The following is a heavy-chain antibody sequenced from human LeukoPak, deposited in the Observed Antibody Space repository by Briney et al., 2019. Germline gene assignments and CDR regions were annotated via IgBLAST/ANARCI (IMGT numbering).Heavy chain of an antibody. Sequence: GGSLRLSCAASGFTFSSYAVSWVRQAPGKGLEWVSVISGSGGITYYADSVKGRFTISRDNSKNTLYLQMNSLRAADTAVYYCAKDKPFGYYFDSSGYSFDYWGQGTLVTVSS. CDR1: GFTFSSYA. D-gene: IGHD3-22*01. V-gene: IGHV3-23*01. CDR3: AKDKPFGYYFDSSGYSFDY. CDR2: ISGSGGIT. J-gene: IGHJ4*02.